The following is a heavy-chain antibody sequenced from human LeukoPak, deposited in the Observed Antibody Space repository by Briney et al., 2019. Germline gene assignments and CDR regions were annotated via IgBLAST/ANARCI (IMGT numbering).Heavy chain of an antibody. D-gene: IGHD6-19*01. CDR2: IKPHDGST. CDR3: ARNNVGSSGWTGLGF. V-gene: IGHV1-46*04. CDR1: GDTFTSQY. J-gene: IGHJ4*02. Sequence: ASVKVSCRTFGDTFTSQYIQWVRQAPGQGLEWMGLIKPHDGSTFYAQSLQGRVTLTRDTSTSTVYMDLSNLRSEDTAIYFCARNNVGSSGWTGLGFWGQGTLVTVSS.